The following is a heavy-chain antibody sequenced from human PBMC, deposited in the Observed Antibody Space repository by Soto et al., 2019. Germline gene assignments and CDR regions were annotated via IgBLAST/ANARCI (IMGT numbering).Heavy chain of an antibody. D-gene: IGHD2-21*02. J-gene: IGHJ6*02. CDR2: IIPIFGTA. CDR3: ARDRSMVTANLWYYCCGMDV. Sequence: SSVKVSGKASVGTFSSYALSWVRQAPGQGLELMGGIIPIFGTANYAQKFQGRVTITADESTSTAYMELSSLRSEDTAVYYCARDRSMVTANLWYYCCGMDVWGQGTTVTVSS. CDR1: VGTFSSYA. V-gene: IGHV1-69*13.